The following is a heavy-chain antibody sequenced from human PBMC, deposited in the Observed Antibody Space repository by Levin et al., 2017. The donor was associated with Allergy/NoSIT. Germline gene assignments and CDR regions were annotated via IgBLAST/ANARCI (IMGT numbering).Heavy chain of an antibody. CDR2: LGVSGRNA. CDR1: GFTFSNYA. CDR3: ARDYGTITGDSAFDI. Sequence: PGGSLRLSCAASGFTFSNYAMDWIRQAPGKGLEWISALGVSGRNAYYADSVKGRFTISRDNSKNTLFLQMNSLRADDTAVYFCARDYGTITGDSAFDIWGQGTMVTVSS. V-gene: IGHV3-23*01. J-gene: IGHJ3*02. D-gene: IGHD2-21*01.